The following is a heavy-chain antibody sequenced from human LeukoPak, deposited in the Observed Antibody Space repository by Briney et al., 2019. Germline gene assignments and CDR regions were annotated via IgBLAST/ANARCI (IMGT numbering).Heavy chain of an antibody. Sequence: SVKVSCKASGYTFTIYGISWVRQAPGQGLEWMGWISAYNGNTNYAQKLQGRVTMTTDTSTSTAYMELRSLRSDDTAVYYCGSSSDYYGMDVWGQGTTVTVSS. CDR3: GSSSDYYGMDV. CDR2: ISAYNGNT. D-gene: IGHD6-6*01. J-gene: IGHJ6*02. V-gene: IGHV1-18*01. CDR1: GYTFTIYG.